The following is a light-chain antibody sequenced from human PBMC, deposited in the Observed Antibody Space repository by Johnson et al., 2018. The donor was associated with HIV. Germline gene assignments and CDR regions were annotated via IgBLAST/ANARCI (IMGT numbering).Light chain of an antibody. Sequence: HSVLTQPPSVSAAPGQMVSISCSGSSSNIGKNYVSWYQQFPGTAPKLLIHENKKRPSGIPDRFSGSKSGTSATLDITGLPTGDEADYYCGTWDSSLSAGVFGTGTEVTVL. CDR2: ENK. V-gene: IGLV1-51*02. CDR1: SSNIGKNY. CDR3: GTWDSSLSAGV. J-gene: IGLJ1*01.